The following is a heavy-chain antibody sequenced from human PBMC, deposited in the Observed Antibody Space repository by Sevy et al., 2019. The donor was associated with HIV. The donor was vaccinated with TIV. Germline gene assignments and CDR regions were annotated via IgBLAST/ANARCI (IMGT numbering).Heavy chain of an antibody. Sequence: SETLSLTCTVSGGSVSSGSFYWSWIRQPPGKGLEWIAYIYYSGRTNYNPSLKSRVTISVDTSKNQFSLKLSSVTAADTAVYYCASGGNSDYFDYWGQGTLVTVSS. J-gene: IGHJ4*02. CDR1: GGSVSSGSFY. V-gene: IGHV4-61*01. CDR2: IYYSGRT. CDR3: ASGGNSDYFDY. D-gene: IGHD2-21*02.